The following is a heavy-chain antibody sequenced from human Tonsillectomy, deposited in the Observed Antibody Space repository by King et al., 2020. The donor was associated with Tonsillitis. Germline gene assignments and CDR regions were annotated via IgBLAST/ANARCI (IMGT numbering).Heavy chain of an antibody. J-gene: IGHJ4*02. CDR2: IYPGDSDT. CDR3: ARRGPVELPGNPAGDY. Sequence: VQLVESGAEVKKPGESLKISCKGSGYSFTSYWIGWVRQMPGKGLDWMGIIYPGDSDTRYSPSFEGQVTISADKSISTAYLQWSSLKASDTAMYYCARRGPVELPGNPAGDYWGQGTLVTVSS. D-gene: IGHD1-1*01. V-gene: IGHV5-51*01. CDR1: GYSFTSYW.